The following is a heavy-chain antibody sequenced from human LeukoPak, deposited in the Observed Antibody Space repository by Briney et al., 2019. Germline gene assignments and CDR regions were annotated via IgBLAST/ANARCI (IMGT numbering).Heavy chain of an antibody. J-gene: IGHJ4*02. CDR2: IYWNDDK. CDR1: GFSLSTSGVG. D-gene: IGHD2-2*01. V-gene: IGHV2-5*01. CDR3: AHSRNILGPLRSSTSCCYYFDY. Sequence: SGPTLVNPTQTLTLTCTFSGFSLSTSGVGVGWIRQPPGKALEWLALIYWNDDKRYSPSLKSRLTITKDTSKNQVVLTMTNMDPVDTATYYCAHSRNILGPLRSSTSCCYYFDYWGQGTLVTVSS.